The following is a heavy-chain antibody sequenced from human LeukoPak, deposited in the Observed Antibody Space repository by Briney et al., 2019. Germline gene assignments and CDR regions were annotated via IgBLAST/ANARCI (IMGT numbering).Heavy chain of an antibody. V-gene: IGHV3-21*01. CDR3: AREGCSSTSCYWEDAFDI. Sequence: GGSLRLSCAASGFTFSSYSMNWVRQAPGKGLEWFSSICSSSSYIYYADSVKGRFTISRDNAKNSLYLQMNSLRAEDTAVYYCAREGCSSTSCYWEDAFDIWGQGTMVTVSS. J-gene: IGHJ3*02. CDR2: ICSSSSYI. CDR1: GFTFSSYS. D-gene: IGHD2-2*01.